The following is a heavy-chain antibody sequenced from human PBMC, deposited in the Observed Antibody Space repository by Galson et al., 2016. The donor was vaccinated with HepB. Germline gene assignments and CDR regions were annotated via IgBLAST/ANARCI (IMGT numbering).Heavy chain of an antibody. J-gene: IGHJ2*01. D-gene: IGHD1-14*01. CDR1: GFTFHSFA. Sequence: SLRLSCAASGFTFHSFAMSWVRQAPGKGLEWVSCISGSGSTTYYADSVKGRFTISRDDAKNSLYLQMNSLRAEDTALYYCARTPGTYWFFDLWGRGTLVTVSS. CDR2: ISGSGSTT. CDR3: ARTPGTYWFFDL. V-gene: IGHV3-48*03.